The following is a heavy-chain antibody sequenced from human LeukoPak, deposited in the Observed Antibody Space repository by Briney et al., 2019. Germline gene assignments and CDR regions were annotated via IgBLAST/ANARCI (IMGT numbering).Heavy chain of an antibody. CDR1: GGSISSYY. CDR2: IYYSGST. D-gene: IGHD1-26*01. Sequence: PSETLSLTCTVSGGSISSYYWSWIRQPPGKGLEWIGYIYYSGSTNYNPSLKSRVTISVDTSKNQFSLKLSSVTAADTAVYYCAREMELELNSFDYWGQGTLVTVSS. V-gene: IGHV4-59*12. CDR3: AREMELELNSFDY. J-gene: IGHJ4*02.